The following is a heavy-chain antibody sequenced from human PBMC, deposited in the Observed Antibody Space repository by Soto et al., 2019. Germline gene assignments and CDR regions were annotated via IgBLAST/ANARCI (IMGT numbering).Heavy chain of an antibody. CDR3: ARDRLRGYDSSGFYS. D-gene: IGHD3-22*01. Sequence: ASVKVSCKTSGYTYRIYAITWVRQAPGQGLEWMGWINPSDGNRNFAQKFEDRVTMTTATSTNTVFLELRSLKSDDTAIYYCARDRLRGYDSSGFYSWGQGTMVTVSS. CDR1: GYTYRIYA. J-gene: IGHJ4*02. CDR2: INPSDGNR. V-gene: IGHV1-18*01.